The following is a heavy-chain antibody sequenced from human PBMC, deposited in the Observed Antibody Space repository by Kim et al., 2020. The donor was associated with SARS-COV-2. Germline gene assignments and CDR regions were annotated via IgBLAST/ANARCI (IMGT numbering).Heavy chain of an antibody. CDR1: GFTVSSNY. CDR3: ARDLEVRGVIMGLGY. Sequence: GGSLRLSCAASGFTVSSNYMSWVRQAPGKGLEWVSVIYSGGSTYYADSVKGRFTISRDNSKNTLYLQMNSLRAEDTAVYYCARDLEVRGVIMGLGYWGQGTLVTVSS. V-gene: IGHV3-53*01. CDR2: IYSGGST. D-gene: IGHD3-10*01. J-gene: IGHJ4*02.